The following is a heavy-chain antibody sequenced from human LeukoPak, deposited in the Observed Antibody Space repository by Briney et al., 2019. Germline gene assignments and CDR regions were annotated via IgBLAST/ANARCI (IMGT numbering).Heavy chain of an antibody. CDR1: GFTFSSYW. CDR3: ASWSRDGYNRLDY. V-gene: IGHV3-7*01. D-gene: IGHD5-24*01. Sequence: PGGSLRLSCAASGFTFSSYWMSWVRQAPGKGLEWVANIKQDGSEKYYVDSVKGRFTISRDNAKNSRYLQMNSLRAEDTAVYYCASWSRDGYNRLDYWGQGTLVTVSS. CDR2: IKQDGSEK. J-gene: IGHJ4*02.